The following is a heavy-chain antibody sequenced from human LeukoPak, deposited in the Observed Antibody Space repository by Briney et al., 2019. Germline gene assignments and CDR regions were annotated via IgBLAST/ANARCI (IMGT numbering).Heavy chain of an antibody. J-gene: IGHJ4*02. V-gene: IGHV3-23*01. CDR3: AKSSGYPYYFDY. CDR2: ISFSVGST. Sequence: GGSLRLSCAASGFTFDDYGMSWVRQAPGKGLEWVAAISFSVGSTYYADSVKGRFTISRDNSKTTLYLQMNSLRAEDTAVYYCAKSSGYPYYFDYWGQGTLVTVSS. CDR1: GFTFDDYG. D-gene: IGHD5-18*01.